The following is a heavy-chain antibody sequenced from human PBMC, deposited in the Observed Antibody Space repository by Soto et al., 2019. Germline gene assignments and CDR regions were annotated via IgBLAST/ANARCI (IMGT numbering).Heavy chain of an antibody. Sequence: VQLVESGGGLVQPGGSLRLSCAASGFTFSNYWMYWVRQAPGKGLVWVSRVNNDGTDTTHADSVKGRFTISRDNAENTLYLQMNSLRAGDTAVYYCARGGLQHALDVWGQGSTVTVSS. CDR2: VNNDGTDT. CDR1: GFTFSNYW. D-gene: IGHD6-13*01. CDR3: ARGGLQHALDV. V-gene: IGHV3-74*03. J-gene: IGHJ6*02.